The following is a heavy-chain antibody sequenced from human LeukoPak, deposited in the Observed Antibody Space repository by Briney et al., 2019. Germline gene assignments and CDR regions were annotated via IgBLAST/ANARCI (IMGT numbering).Heavy chain of an antibody. V-gene: IGHV4-4*07. D-gene: IGHD2-15*01. CDR3: ARGRYCSADICSGGDAFDI. Sequence: SETLSLTCTVSGGSINNYYWSWIRQPAGKGLEWIGRIYTRGSTNYNPSLRSRVTMSVDTSKSQFSLKLSSVTAADTAVYYCARGRYCSADICSGGDAFDIWGQGTMVSVSS. CDR2: IYTRGST. J-gene: IGHJ3*02. CDR1: GGSINNYY.